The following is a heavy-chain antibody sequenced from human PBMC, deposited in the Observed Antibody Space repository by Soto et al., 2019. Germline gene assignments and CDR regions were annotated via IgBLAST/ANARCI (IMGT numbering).Heavy chain of an antibody. CDR1: AGTFRSYA. Sequence: QVQLLQSGAEVKRSGTSVKVSCKAAAGTFRSYAMSWVRQAPGQGLEWMGGIIPMFGTPNYAQNFKGRLTINADASTRTAYMGMSSLRSEDTAVYYCAGSVVAVIAFGYQYYGMDAWGQGTTVTVS. J-gene: IGHJ6*02. D-gene: IGHD2-21*01. V-gene: IGHV1-69*01. CDR2: IIPMFGTP. CDR3: AGSVVAVIAFGYQYYGMDA.